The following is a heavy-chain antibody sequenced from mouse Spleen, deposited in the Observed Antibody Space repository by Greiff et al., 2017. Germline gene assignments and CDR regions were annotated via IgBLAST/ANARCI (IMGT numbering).Heavy chain of an antibody. D-gene: IGHD2-4*01. CDR1: GFTFSSYA. Sequence: EVMLVESGGGLVKPGGSLKLSCAASGFTFSSYAMSWVRQTPEKRLEWVATISSGGSYTYYPDSVKGRFTISRDNAKNTLYLQMSSLRSEDTAMYYCAGHWDDFFAYWGQGTLVTVSA. CDR2: ISSGGSYT. CDR3: AGHWDDFFAY. V-gene: IGHV5-9-1*01. J-gene: IGHJ3*01.